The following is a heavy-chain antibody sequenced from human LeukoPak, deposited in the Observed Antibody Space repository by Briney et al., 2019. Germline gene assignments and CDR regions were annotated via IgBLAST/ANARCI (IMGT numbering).Heavy chain of an antibody. D-gene: IGHD2-21*02. CDR2: IIPILGIA. CDR1: GYTLTELS. CDR3: ARDVVTVAFDI. J-gene: IGHJ3*02. V-gene: IGHV1-69*04. Sequence: SVKVSCKVSGYTLTELSMHWVRQAPGQGLEWMGRIIPILGIANYAQKFQGRVTITADKSTSTAYMELSSLRSEDTAVYYCARDVVTVAFDIWGQGTMVTVSS.